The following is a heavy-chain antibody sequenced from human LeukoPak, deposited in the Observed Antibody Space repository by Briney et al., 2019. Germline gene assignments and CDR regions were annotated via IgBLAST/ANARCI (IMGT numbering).Heavy chain of an antibody. V-gene: IGHV3-53*01. D-gene: IGHD3-10*01. J-gene: IGHJ6*04. CDR2: IYSGGST. Sequence: GGSLRLSCAASGFTVSSNYMSWVRQAPGKGLEWVSVIYSGGSTYYADSVKGRFTISRDNSKNTLYLQMNSLRAEDTAVYYCARTALLFGELTGGMDVWGKGTTVTVSS. CDR1: GFTVSSNY. CDR3: ARTALLFGELTGGMDV.